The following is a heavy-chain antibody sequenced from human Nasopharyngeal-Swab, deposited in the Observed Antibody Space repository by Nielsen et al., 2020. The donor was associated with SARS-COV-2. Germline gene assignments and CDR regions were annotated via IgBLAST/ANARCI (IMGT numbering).Heavy chain of an antibody. CDR3: ARDPVYGSSGYLNDAFDI. Sequence: ASVKVSCKASGYTFTSYGISWVRQAPGQGLEWMGWISACNGNTNYAQKLQGRVTMTTDTSTSTAYMELRSLRSDDTAVYYCARDPVYGSSGYLNDAFDIWGQGTMVTVSS. CDR2: ISACNGNT. V-gene: IGHV1-18*01. J-gene: IGHJ3*02. D-gene: IGHD3-22*01. CDR1: GYTFTSYG.